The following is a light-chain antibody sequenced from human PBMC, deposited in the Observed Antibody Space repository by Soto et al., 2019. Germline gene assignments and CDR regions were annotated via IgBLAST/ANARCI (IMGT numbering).Light chain of an antibody. J-gene: IGLJ2*01. CDR2: DVS. V-gene: IGLV2-14*03. CDR3: SSHAIGSTLI. CDR1: SSDVGAYNH. Sequence: QSVLTQPASVSGSPGQSTTISCTGTSSDVGAYNHISWYQQHPGKAPKLMIYDVSNRPSGVSNRFSGSKSGNTASLTISGLRAEDEADYYCSSHAIGSTLIFGGGTKVTVL.